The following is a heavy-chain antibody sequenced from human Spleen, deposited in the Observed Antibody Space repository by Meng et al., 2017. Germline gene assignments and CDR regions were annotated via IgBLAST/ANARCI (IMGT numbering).Heavy chain of an antibody. D-gene: IGHD6-13*01. J-gene: IGHJ4*02. CDR2: INHSGST. CDR1: GGSFRGYY. V-gene: IGHV4-34*01. Sequence: QLHLQQWAAGLLKPSETLSLTCAVYGGSFRGYYWSWIRQPPGKGLEWIGEINHSGSTNYNPSLKSRVTIPVDTSKNQFSLKLSSVTAADTAVYYCARAGGSSWGQGTLVTVSS. CDR3: ARAGGSS.